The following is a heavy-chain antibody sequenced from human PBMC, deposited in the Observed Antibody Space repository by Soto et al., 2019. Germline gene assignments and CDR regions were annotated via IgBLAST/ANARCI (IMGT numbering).Heavy chain of an antibody. Sequence: PGGSLRLSCTASGFTFVDHAMSWVRQAPGKGLEWVGFIRSKPYGGTTEYAASVKGRFTISRDDSKSIAYLQMNSVKTEDTAVYYCTRDYYDFWSSNYGMDVWGQGTTVTVSS. CDR2: IRSKPYGGTT. CDR1: GFTFVDHA. V-gene: IGHV3-49*04. CDR3: TRDYYDFWSSNYGMDV. D-gene: IGHD3-3*01. J-gene: IGHJ6*02.